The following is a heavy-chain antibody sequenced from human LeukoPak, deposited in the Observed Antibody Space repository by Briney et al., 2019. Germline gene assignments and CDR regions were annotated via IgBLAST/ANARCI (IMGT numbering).Heavy chain of an antibody. V-gene: IGHV4-61*08. CDR1: GGSISSGAYY. J-gene: IGHJ4*02. CDR3: ARDGGNWSFDY. D-gene: IGHD1-1*01. CDR2: IYYSGST. Sequence: SQTLSLTCTVSGGSISSGAYYWSWIRQPPGKGLEWIGYIYYSGSTNYNPSLKSRVTISVDTSKNQFSLKLSSVTAADTAVYYCARDGGNWSFDYWGQGTLVTVSS.